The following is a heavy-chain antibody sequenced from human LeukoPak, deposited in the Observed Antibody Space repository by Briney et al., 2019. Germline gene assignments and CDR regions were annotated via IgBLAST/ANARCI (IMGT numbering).Heavy chain of an antibody. CDR3: ARVPPLGELRGVVDI. V-gene: IGHV3-66*01. J-gene: IGHJ3*02. CDR2: IYSGCGT. D-gene: IGHD1-26*01. CDR1: GLTFSSYG. Sequence: GGSLRLSCAASGLTFSSYGMSWVRQAPGKGLEWVSVIYSGCGTYYADSVKGRFTISRDNSKNTLYLQMNSLRAEDTAVYYCARVPPLGELRGVVDIWGQGTMVTVSS.